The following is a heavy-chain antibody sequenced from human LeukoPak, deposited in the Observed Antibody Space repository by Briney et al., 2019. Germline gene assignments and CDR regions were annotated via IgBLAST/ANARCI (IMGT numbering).Heavy chain of an antibody. CDR3: ARHKQGYCSGGSCCSSWYYFDY. Sequence: PSETLSLTCTVSGGSISSSSYYWGWIRQPPGKGLEWIGSIYYSGSTNYNPSLKSRVTISVDTSKNQFSLKLSSVTAADTAVYYCARHKQGYCSGGSCCSSWYYFDYWGQGTLVTVSS. CDR1: GGSISSSSYY. V-gene: IGHV4-39*01. D-gene: IGHD2-15*01. CDR2: IYYSGST. J-gene: IGHJ4*02.